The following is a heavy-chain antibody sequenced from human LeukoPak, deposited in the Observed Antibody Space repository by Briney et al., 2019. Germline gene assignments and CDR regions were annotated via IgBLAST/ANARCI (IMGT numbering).Heavy chain of an antibody. J-gene: IGHJ4*02. D-gene: IGHD6-13*01. CDR3: ARFLGAAAVFDY. CDR2: VYHSGST. Sequence: TSETLSLTCAVSGYSISSGYYWGWIRQPPGKGLEWIGSVYHSGSTYYNPSLKSRVTISVDTSKNQFSLKLSSVTAADTAVYYGARFLGAAAVFDYWGQGTLVTVSS. V-gene: IGHV4-38-2*01. CDR1: GYSISSGYY.